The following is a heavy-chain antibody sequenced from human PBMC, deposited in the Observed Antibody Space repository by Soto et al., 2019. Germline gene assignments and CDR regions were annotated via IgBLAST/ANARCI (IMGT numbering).Heavy chain of an antibody. CDR3: ARLSRYCSSTSCYDREYYYYYMDV. V-gene: IGHV4-39*01. Sequence: PSETLSLTCTVSGGSISSSSYYWGWIRQPPGKGLEWIGSIYYSGSTYYNPSLKSRVTISVDTSKNQFSLKLSSVTAADTAVYYCARLSRYCSSTSCYDREYYYYYMDVWGKGTTVTVSS. CDR2: IYYSGST. J-gene: IGHJ6*03. CDR1: GGSISSSSYY. D-gene: IGHD2-2*01.